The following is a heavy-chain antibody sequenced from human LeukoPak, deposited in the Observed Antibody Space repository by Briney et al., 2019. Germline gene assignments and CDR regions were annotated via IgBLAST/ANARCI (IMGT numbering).Heavy chain of an antibody. Sequence: PGGSLRLSCAASGFTFSSYALHWVRQAPGKGLEWVAVLSYDGSNKYYADSVKGRFTISRDNSKNTLYLKMNRLRAEDTAVYYCARELRFTPRGYFDYWGQGTLVTVSS. D-gene: IGHD2-8*01. CDR3: ARELRFTPRGYFDY. CDR1: GFTFSSYA. J-gene: IGHJ4*02. CDR2: LSYDGSNK. V-gene: IGHV3-30*04.